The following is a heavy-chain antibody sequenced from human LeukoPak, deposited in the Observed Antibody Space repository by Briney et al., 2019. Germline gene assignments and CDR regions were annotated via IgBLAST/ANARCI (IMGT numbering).Heavy chain of an antibody. CDR3: AKRVRSATFYYYYYYMDV. CDR2: ISGSGGST. D-gene: IGHD2-2*01. J-gene: IGHJ6*03. V-gene: IGHV3-23*01. Sequence: GGSLRLSCAASGYTFSSYGMSWVRQAPGKGLEWVSGISGSGGSTDYADSVKGRFTISRDNSKNTLYLQMNSLRAEDTAVYYCAKRVRSATFYYYYYYMDVWGKGTTVTISS. CDR1: GYTFSSYG.